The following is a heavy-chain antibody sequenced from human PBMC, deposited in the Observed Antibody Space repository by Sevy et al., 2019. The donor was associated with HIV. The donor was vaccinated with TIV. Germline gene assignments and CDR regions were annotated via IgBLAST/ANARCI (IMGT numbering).Heavy chain of an antibody. Sequence: GGSLRLSCAASGFTFSSYGMHWVRQAPGKGLEWVAFIRYDGSNKYYADSVKGRFTSSRDNSKNTQYLQMNSLRAEDTAVYNFAKTLVGWDRYYYYYGMDVWGQGTTVTVSS. J-gene: IGHJ6*02. CDR2: IRYDGSNK. D-gene: IGHD1-26*01. CDR3: AKTLVGWDRYYYYYGMDV. V-gene: IGHV3-30*02. CDR1: GFTFSSYG.